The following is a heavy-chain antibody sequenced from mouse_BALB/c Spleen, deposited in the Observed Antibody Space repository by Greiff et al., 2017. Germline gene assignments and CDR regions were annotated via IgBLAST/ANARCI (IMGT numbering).Heavy chain of an antibody. V-gene: IGHV5-9-4*01. Sequence: DVMLVESGGGLVKPGGSLKLSCAASGFTFSSYAMSWVRQSPEKRLEWVAEISSGGSYTYYPDTVTGRFTISRDNAKNTLYLEMSSLRSEDTAMYYCARYGNYFDYWGQGTTLTVSS. D-gene: IGHD2-1*01. CDR2: ISSGGSYT. CDR3: ARYGNYFDY. J-gene: IGHJ2*01. CDR1: GFTFSSYA.